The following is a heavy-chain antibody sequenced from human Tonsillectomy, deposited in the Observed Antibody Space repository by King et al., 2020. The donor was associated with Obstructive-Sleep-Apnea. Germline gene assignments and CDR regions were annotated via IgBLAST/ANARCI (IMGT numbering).Heavy chain of an antibody. J-gene: IGHJ5*02. D-gene: IGHD3-10*01. CDR3: ASWKVRGVIQES. CDR2: IHTSGST. V-gene: IGHV4-4*07. Sequence: VQLQESGPGLVKPSETLSLTCTVFGDSISSYYWSWIRQPAGKGMEWIGRIHTSGSTNYNPSLKSRVTMSVDMSKNQFSLKLTSVTAADTAVYYCASWKVRGVIQESWGQGTLVTVSS. CDR1: GDSISSYY.